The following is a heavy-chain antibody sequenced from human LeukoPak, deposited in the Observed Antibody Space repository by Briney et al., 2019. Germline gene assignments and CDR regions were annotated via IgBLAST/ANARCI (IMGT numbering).Heavy chain of an antibody. CDR2: ISPNSGGT. J-gene: IGHJ5*02. D-gene: IGHD6-6*01. V-gene: IGHV1-2*02. CDR1: GYTLTDYY. Sequence: ASVKVSCKASGYTLTDYYMHWVRQAPGQGLEWMGWISPNSGGTNYAQNFQGRVTMTRDTSVSTAYMKLSSLRSDDTAVYYCARSNIATRRGGNWFDPWGQGTLVTVSS. CDR3: ARSNIATRRGGNWFDP.